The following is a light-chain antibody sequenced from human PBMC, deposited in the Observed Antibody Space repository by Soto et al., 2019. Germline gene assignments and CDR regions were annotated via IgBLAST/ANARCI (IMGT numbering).Light chain of an antibody. J-gene: IGLJ1*01. CDR1: STDIGNSNY. Sequence: QSALTQPASVSGSPGQSITISCSGTSTDIGNSNYVSWYQQHPGKTPKLIIYEVTKRPSGTSTRFSGSKSGFAAYLPISGLQPEDEADYYCNSYTVTSALVFGTGTKVTVL. V-gene: IGLV2-14*01. CDR2: EVT. CDR3: NSYTVTSALV.